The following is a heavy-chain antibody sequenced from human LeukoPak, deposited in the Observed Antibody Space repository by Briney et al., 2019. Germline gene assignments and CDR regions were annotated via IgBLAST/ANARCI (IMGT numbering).Heavy chain of an antibody. D-gene: IGHD2-15*01. J-gene: IGHJ4*02. CDR2: IYYSGST. Sequence: PSETLSLTCTVSGGSISSSSYYWGWIRQPPGKGLEWIGSIYYSGSTYYNPFLKSRVTISVDTSKNQFSLKLSSVTAADTAVYYCARPGHCSGGSCYFHYWGQGTLVTVSS. CDR3: ARPGHCSGGSCYFHY. CDR1: GGSISSSSYY. V-gene: IGHV4-39*01.